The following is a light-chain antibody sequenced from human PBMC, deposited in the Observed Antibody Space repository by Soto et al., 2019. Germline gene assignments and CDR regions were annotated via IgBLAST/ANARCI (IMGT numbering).Light chain of an antibody. CDR1: GSDIATFNY. CDR3: SSYAGRTLYV. J-gene: IGLJ1*01. V-gene: IGLV2-14*01. Sequence: QSVLAQPASVSGSPGQSITTSCTGSGSDIATFNYVSWYQQYPGTAPKLLIYQVTSRASGVSHRFSGSKSGNTAALTISGLQPEDEAEYYCSSYAGRTLYVFGTGTKVTVL. CDR2: QVT.